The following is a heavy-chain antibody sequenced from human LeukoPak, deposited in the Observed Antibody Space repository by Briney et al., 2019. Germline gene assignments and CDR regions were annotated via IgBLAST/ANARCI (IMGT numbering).Heavy chain of an antibody. CDR1: GFTFSNFA. V-gene: IGHV3-30-3*01. D-gene: IGHD3-10*01. CDR3: ARDQRGSLDY. J-gene: IGHJ4*02. Sequence: GGSLRLSCAASGFTFSNFAMHWVRQAPGKGLEWVAVISYDGDNEYYADSVKGQFTISRDNSKDRLYLQMNSLRPEDTAMYYCARDQRGSLDYWGQGTLVTVSS. CDR2: ISYDGDNE.